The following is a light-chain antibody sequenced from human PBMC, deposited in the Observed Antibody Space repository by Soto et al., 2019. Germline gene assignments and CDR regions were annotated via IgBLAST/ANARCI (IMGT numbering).Light chain of an antibody. CDR2: GAS. V-gene: IGKV3-20*01. CDR1: QSVRNN. J-gene: IGKJ1*01. Sequence: IAMTQSPATLSVNPGERATLSCRASQSVRNNLAWYQQKPGQAPSLLIYGASTRATGIPARFSGSGSGTDFTLTISRLEPEDFAVYYCQLYGSSPRTYGQGTKVDIK. CDR3: QLYGSSPRT.